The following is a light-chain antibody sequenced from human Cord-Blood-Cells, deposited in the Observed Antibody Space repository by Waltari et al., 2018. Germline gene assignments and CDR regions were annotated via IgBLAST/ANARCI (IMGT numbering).Light chain of an antibody. Sequence: IVLTQSPGTLSLSPRERATISCRASQSVSSSYLAWYQQKPGQAPRLLIYGASSRATGIPDRFSGSGSGTDFTLTISRLEPEDFAVYYCQQYGSSPKLTFGGGTKVEIK. J-gene: IGKJ4*01. CDR3: QQYGSSPKLT. V-gene: IGKV3-20*01. CDR2: GAS. CDR1: QSVSSSY.